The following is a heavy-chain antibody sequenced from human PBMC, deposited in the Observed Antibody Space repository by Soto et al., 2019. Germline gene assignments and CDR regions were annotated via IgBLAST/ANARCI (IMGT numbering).Heavy chain of an antibody. Sequence: ASVKVSCKASGYTFTSYAMHWVRQAPGQRLEWMGWINAGNGNTKYSQKFQGRVTITRDTSASTAYMELSSLRSEDTAVYYCARAHSLSRGVAVAGTFGYWGQGTLVTVSS. CDR3: ARAHSLSRGVAVAGTFGY. V-gene: IGHV1-3*01. D-gene: IGHD6-19*01. CDR2: INAGNGNT. CDR1: GYTFTSYA. J-gene: IGHJ4*02.